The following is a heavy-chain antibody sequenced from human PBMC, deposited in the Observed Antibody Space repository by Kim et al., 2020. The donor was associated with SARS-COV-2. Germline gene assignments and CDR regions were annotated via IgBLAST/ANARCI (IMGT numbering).Heavy chain of an antibody. CDR2: MNPNSGNT. D-gene: IGHD2-2*01. CDR3: ARAGGVPAAATWWFDP. Sequence: ASVMVSCKASGYTFTSYDINWVRQATGQGLEWMGWMNPNSGNTGYAQKFQGRVTMTRNTSISTAYMELSSLRSEDTAVYYCARAGGVPAAATWWFDPWGQGTLVTVSS. V-gene: IGHV1-8*01. CDR1: GYTFTSYD. J-gene: IGHJ5*02.